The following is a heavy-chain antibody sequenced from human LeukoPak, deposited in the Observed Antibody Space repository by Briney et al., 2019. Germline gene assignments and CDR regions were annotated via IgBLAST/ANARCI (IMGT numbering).Heavy chain of an antibody. CDR2: IRYDGSNK. CDR1: GFTFSSYG. CDR3: ARYSSSSFDY. V-gene: IGHV3-30*02. D-gene: IGHD6-13*01. Sequence: GGSLRLSCAASGFTFSSYGMHWVRQAPGKGLQWVAFIRYDGSNKYYADSVKGRFTISRDNSKNTLYLQMNSLRAEDTAVYYCARYSSSSFDYWGQGTLVTVSS. J-gene: IGHJ4*02.